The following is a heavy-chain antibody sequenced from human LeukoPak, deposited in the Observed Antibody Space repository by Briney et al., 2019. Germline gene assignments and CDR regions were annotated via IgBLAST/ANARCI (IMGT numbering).Heavy chain of an antibody. V-gene: IGHV3-30-3*01. Sequence: GGSLRLSCAASGFTFSSYAMHWVRQAPGKGLEWVAVISYDGSNKYYADSVKGRFTISRDNSKNTLYLQMNSLRAEDTAVYYCARGRLPVTTGGAIDYWGQETLVTVSS. CDR1: GFTFSSYA. J-gene: IGHJ4*02. CDR2: ISYDGSNK. CDR3: ARGRLPVTTGGAIDY. D-gene: IGHD4-17*01.